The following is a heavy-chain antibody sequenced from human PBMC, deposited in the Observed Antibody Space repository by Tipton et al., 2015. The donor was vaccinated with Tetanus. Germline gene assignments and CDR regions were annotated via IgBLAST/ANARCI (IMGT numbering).Heavy chain of an antibody. J-gene: IGHJ4*02. V-gene: IGHV4-31*03. D-gene: IGHD1-26*01. CDR1: GVSISGGRYY. Sequence: TLSLTCTVSGVSISGGRYYWSWIRQRPGKGLEWIGDIYSSGSTYTDPSLKGRVPISVDTSENQISLRLNSVTAADPAVYYCARDQARGARGWNYFDFWGLGTLVTVSS. CDR2: IYSSGST. CDR3: ARDQARGARGWNYFDF.